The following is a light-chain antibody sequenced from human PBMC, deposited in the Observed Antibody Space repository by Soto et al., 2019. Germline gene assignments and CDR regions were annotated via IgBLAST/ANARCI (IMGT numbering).Light chain of an antibody. Sequence: IVLTQSAATLSLSPGERATLSCRASQSVSSYLAWYQQKPGQAPRLLIYDASNRATGIPARFSGSGSGTDFTLTISSLEPEDFAVYYCQQRSNWPPFTFGPGTKVDI. CDR1: QSVSSY. CDR2: DAS. J-gene: IGKJ3*01. CDR3: QQRSNWPPFT. V-gene: IGKV3-11*01.